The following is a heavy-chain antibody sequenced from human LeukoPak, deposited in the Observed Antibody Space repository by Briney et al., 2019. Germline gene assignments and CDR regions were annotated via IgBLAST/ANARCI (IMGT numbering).Heavy chain of an antibody. Sequence: GGSLRLSCAASGFTFSSYAMHWVRQAPGKGLEYVSAISSNGGSTYYANSVKGRFTISRDNSKNTLYLQMGSLRAEDMAVYYCARLGPARAFDIWGQGTMVTVSS. V-gene: IGHV3-64*01. J-gene: IGHJ3*02. CDR2: ISSNGGST. D-gene: IGHD2-2*01. CDR3: ARLGPARAFDI. CDR1: GFTFSSYA.